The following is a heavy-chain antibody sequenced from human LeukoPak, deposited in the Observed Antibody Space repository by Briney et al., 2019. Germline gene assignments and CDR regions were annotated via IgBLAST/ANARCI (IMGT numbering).Heavy chain of an antibody. Sequence: GASVKVSCKASGYTFTGYYMHWVRQAPGQGLEWMGWINPNSGGTNYAQKLQGRVTMTTDTSTSTAYMELRSLRSDDTAVYYCARTTAMVTSSFDPWGQGTLVNVSS. CDR3: ARTTAMVTSSFDP. V-gene: IGHV1-2*02. CDR2: INPNSGGT. CDR1: GYTFTGYY. J-gene: IGHJ5*02. D-gene: IGHD5-18*01.